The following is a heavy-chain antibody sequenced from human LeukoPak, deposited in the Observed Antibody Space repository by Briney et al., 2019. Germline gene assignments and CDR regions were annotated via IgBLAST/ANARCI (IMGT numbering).Heavy chain of an antibody. J-gene: IGHJ4*02. V-gene: IGHV3-66*01. CDR1: EFSVGSNY. CDR3: AKDSSYDSIDY. Sequence: GGSLRLSCAASEFSVGSNYMTWVRQAPGKGLEWVSLIYSGGSTYYADSVKGRFTISRDNSKNTLYLQMNSLRAEDTAVYYCAKDSSYDSIDYWGQGTLVTVSS. D-gene: IGHD3-22*01. CDR2: IYSGGST.